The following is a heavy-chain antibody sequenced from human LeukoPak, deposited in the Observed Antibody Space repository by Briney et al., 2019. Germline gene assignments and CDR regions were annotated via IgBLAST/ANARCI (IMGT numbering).Heavy chain of an antibody. D-gene: IGHD1-14*01. V-gene: IGHV3-21*01. CDR2: ISGSAWTI. J-gene: IGHJ3*02. Sequence: KAGGSLRLSCAASAFSLNAYNMNWVRQAPGKGPEWVSSISGSAWTIYDTDSVKGRFTTSRDNAKNSLYLQMNSLRPEDTAVYFCTRDIRLTTDRDAFDIWGQGTMVTVSS. CDR3: TRDIRLTTDRDAFDI. CDR1: AFSLNAYN.